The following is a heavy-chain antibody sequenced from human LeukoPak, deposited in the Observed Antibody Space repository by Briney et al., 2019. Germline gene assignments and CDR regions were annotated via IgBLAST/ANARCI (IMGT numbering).Heavy chain of an antibody. CDR2: INWNGGST. CDR3: ARAHDSSGTDAFDI. D-gene: IGHD3-22*01. J-gene: IGHJ3*02. CDR1: GFTFDGYG. Sequence: GGSLRLSCAASGFTFDGYGMSWVRQAPGKGLEWVSGINWNGGSTGYADSVKGRFTISRDNAKNSLYLQMNSLRAEDTALYYCARAHDSSGTDAFDIWGQGTMVTVSS. V-gene: IGHV3-20*04.